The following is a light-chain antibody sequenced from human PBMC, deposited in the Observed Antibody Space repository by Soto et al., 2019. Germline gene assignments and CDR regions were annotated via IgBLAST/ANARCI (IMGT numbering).Light chain of an antibody. Sequence: EIVLTQSPGTLSLSPGARAPLSCRASQSVSSTYLGWYQQQPGQAPRLLIYAASTRATGIPVRFSGSGSETEFTLTIRSLQSEDSALYYCHQYNNWPWTFGQGTKVDIK. J-gene: IGKJ1*01. CDR1: QSVSSTY. CDR2: AAS. CDR3: HQYNNWPWT. V-gene: IGKV3-15*01.